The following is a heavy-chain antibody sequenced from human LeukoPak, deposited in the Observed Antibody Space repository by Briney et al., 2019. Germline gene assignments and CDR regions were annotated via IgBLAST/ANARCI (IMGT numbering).Heavy chain of an antibody. CDR1: GFTFSDHY. J-gene: IGHJ4*02. V-gene: IGHV3-72*01. CDR2: IRNKANSYTT. D-gene: IGHD6-13*01. CDR3: ARTYRSSYDY. Sequence: GSLRLSCAASGFTFSDHYMDWVRQAPGKGLEWVGRIRNKANSYTTEYAASVKGRFTISRDDSKNSLFLQMNSLKTEDTAVYYCARTYRSSYDYWGQGTLVTVSS.